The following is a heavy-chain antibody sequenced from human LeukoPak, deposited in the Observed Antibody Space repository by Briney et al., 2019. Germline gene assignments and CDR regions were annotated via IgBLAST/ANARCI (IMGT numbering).Heavy chain of an antibody. CDR1: GYDFSSYG. Sequence: GASVKVSCKASGYDFSSYGICWVRQAPGQGLQWVGWISVYNGKTKYGPLQGRVTLTADTSTDTAYMELTGLSSDDTAIYYCARNMTTVVNSLDNWGQGTLVTVSS. CDR2: ISVYNGKT. V-gene: IGHV1-18*01. CDR3: ARNMTTVVNSLDN. J-gene: IGHJ4*02. D-gene: IGHD4-23*01.